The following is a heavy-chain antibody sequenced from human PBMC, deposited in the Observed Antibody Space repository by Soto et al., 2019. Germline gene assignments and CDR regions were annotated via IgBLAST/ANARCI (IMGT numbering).Heavy chain of an antibody. D-gene: IGHD6-19*01. J-gene: IGHJ4*02. CDR1: GGSISSSSYY. CDR2: INHSGST. CDR3: GPRGAVADPRGY. Sequence: PSETLSLTCTVSGGSISSSSYYWGWIRQPPGKGLEWIGEINHSGSTNYNPSLKSRVAISADTSKNQFSLNLTSVTAADTVVYYCGPRGAVADPRGYWGQGTLVTVSS. V-gene: IGHV4-39*07.